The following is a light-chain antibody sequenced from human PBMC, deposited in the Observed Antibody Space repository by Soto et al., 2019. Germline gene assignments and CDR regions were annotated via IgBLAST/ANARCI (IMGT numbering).Light chain of an antibody. CDR1: QSISTY. CDR2: RAS. CDR3: QHSYSSPPWT. V-gene: IGKV1-39*01. Sequence: DIQMTQSPSSLSASVGDRVTISCRASQSISTYLNWYQQKPGTAPKLLIYRASSVKSGVPPRFSGSGSGRDFTLTISSLLPEDIATYFCQHSYSSPPWTFGQGNKVEVK. J-gene: IGKJ1*01.